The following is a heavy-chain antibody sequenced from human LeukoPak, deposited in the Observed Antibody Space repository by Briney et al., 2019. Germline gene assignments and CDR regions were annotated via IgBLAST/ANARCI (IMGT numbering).Heavy chain of an antibody. CDR1: RFTFRNYW. V-gene: IGHV3-7*04. CDR2: INADGSEK. J-gene: IGHJ4*02. Sequence: PGGSLRLSCVVSRFTFRNYWMSWVRQAPGKGLEWLADINADGSEKYYVDSVKGRFAISRDNAKNSLYLQMNSLRAEDTAIYYCARDGTERDWGQGTLVTVSS. CDR3: ARDGTERD. D-gene: IGHD6-13*01.